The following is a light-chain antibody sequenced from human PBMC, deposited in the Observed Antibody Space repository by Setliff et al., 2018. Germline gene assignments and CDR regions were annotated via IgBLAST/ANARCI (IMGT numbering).Light chain of an antibody. Sequence: QSVLTQPPSVSGAPGQRVTISCTGSSSNIGAGYDVHWYQQLPGTAPKLLIYGNSSRPSGVPDRFSGSKSGTSASLAITGLQAEDEADYYCQSYDSSLSALYVFGTGTKGTV. CDR2: GNS. CDR1: SSNIGAGYD. J-gene: IGLJ1*01. CDR3: QSYDSSLSALYV. V-gene: IGLV1-40*01.